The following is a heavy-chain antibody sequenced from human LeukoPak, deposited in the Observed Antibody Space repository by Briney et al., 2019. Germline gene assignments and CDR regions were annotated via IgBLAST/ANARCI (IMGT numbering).Heavy chain of an antibody. Sequence: SETLSLTCTVSGGSISSYYWSWIRQPPGKGLEWIGYIYYSGSTNYNPSLKSRVTISVDKSKNQFSLKLSSVTAADTAVYYCARRLSSGYYYSWFDPWGQGTLVTVSS. J-gene: IGHJ5*02. CDR1: GGSISSYY. V-gene: IGHV4-59*12. D-gene: IGHD3-22*01. CDR2: IYYSGST. CDR3: ARRLSSGYYYSWFDP.